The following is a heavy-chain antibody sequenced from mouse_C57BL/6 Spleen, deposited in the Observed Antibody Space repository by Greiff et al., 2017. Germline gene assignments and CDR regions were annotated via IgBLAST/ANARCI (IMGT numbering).Heavy chain of an antibody. CDR1: GYTFTSYW. CDR2: IYPGSGST. D-gene: IGHD3-2*01. J-gene: IGHJ3*01. V-gene: IGHV1-55*01. CDR3: AREGARKTSGGFAY. Sequence: QVQLQQPGAELVKPGASVKMSCKASGYTFTSYWITWVKQRPGQGLEWIGDIYPGSGSTNYNEKFKSKATLNVDTSSSTAYMQLSSLTSEDSAVYYCAREGARKTSGGFAYWGQGTLVTVSA.